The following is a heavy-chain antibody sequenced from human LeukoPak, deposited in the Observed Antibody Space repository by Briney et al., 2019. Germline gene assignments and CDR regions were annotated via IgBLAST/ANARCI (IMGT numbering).Heavy chain of an antibody. V-gene: IGHV4-59*01. D-gene: IGHD5-12*01. CDR1: GGSISSYY. CDR3: ARDRRWLRSPNYYYYYGMDV. CDR2: IYYSGST. Sequence: SETLSLTCTVSGGSISSYYWSWIRQPPGKGLEWIGYIYYSGSTNYNPSLKSRVTISVDTSKNQFSLKLSSVTAADTAEYYCARDRRWLRSPNYYYYYGMDVWGQGTTVTVSS. J-gene: IGHJ6*02.